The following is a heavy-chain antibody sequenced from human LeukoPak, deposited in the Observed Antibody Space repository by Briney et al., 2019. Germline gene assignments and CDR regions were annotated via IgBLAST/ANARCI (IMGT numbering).Heavy chain of an antibody. CDR2: ISSSSSYI. CDR3: AREWDYYDSSGYDPPDY. Sequence: PGGSLRLSCAASGFTFSSYSMNWVRQAPGKGLEWVSSISSSSSYIYYADSVKGRFTISRDNAKNSLYLQMNSLRAEDTAVYYCAREWDYYDSSGYDPPDYWGQGTLVTVSS. V-gene: IGHV3-21*01. D-gene: IGHD3-22*01. CDR1: GFTFSSYS. J-gene: IGHJ4*02.